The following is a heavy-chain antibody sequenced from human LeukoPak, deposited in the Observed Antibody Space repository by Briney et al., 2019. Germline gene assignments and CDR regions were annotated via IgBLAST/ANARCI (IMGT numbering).Heavy chain of an antibody. D-gene: IGHD2-2*01. CDR3: ARDYCSRTSCPAADAFDI. V-gene: IGHV1-18*01. J-gene: IGHJ3*02. Sequence: WASVKVSCKASGYTFTSYGISWVRQAPGQGLEWMGWISAYNGNTNYAQKLQGRVTMTTDTSTSTAYMELRSLRSDDTAVYYCARDYCSRTSCPAADAFDIWGQGTMVTVSS. CDR2: ISAYNGNT. CDR1: GYTFTSYG.